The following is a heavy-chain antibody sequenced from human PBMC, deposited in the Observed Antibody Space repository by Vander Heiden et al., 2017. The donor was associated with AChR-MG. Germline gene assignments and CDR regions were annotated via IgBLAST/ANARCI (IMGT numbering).Heavy chain of an antibody. D-gene: IGHD2-15*01. Sequence: QVQLVQSGAEVKKPGASVKVSCKASGYTFPGYYMPWVRQAPGQGLEWMGWINPNSGGTNYAQKFQGRVTMTRDTSISTAYMELSRLRSDDTAVYYCARDLGRDCSGGSCYYYYYMDVWGKGTTVTVSS. CDR1: GYTFPGYY. V-gene: IGHV1-2*02. CDR3: ARDLGRDCSGGSCYYYYYMDV. CDR2: INPNSGGT. J-gene: IGHJ6*03.